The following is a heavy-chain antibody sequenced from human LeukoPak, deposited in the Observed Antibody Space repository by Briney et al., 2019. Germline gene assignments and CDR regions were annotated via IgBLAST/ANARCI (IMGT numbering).Heavy chain of an antibody. V-gene: IGHV3-11*04. J-gene: IGHJ6*03. CDR2: IKGTGLTT. Sequence: GGSLRLSCAASGFTLSTYWMNWIRQAPGKGLEWVSTIKGTGLTTYYADSVKGRFTISRDNAKNSLFLQMSSLRADDTAIYYCARAGELRYMDVWGKGTAVTVSS. CDR3: ARAGELRYMDV. D-gene: IGHD3-16*01. CDR1: GFTLSTYW.